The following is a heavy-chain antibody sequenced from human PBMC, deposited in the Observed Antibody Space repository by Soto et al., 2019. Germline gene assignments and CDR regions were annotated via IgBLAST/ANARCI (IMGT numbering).Heavy chain of an antibody. CDR3: AKYRDSRARFVVVPDAN. V-gene: IGHV3-23*01. J-gene: IGHJ4*02. D-gene: IGHD2-2*01. CDR2: ISGSGGST. Sequence: EVQLLESVGGLVQPGGSLRLSCAASGFTFSSYAMSWVRQAPGKGLKWVSAISGSGGSTYYADSVKGRFTISRDNSKNRLYMQLHSLRAENMAVCYCAKYRDSRARFVVVPDANWGQGTMVTVYS. CDR1: GFTFSSYA.